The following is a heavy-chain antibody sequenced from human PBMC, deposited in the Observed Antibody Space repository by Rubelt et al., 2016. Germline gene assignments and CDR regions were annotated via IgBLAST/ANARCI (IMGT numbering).Heavy chain of an antibody. CDR3: ARAARPDYYFDY. CDR1: GGTFTSYG. D-gene: IGHD6-6*01. V-gene: IGHV1-18*01. Sequence: QVQLVQSGAEVKKPGSSVKVSCKASGGTFTSYGISWVRQAPGQGLEWMGWISAYNGDTNYGQKLQGRVTMTTATSTSTAYMELSGLRSDDTAVDYCARAARPDYYFDYWGQGTLVTVSS. CDR2: ISAYNGDT. J-gene: IGHJ4*02.